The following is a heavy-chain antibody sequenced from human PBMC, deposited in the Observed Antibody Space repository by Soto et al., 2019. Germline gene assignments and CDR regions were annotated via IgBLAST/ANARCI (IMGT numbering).Heavy chain of an antibody. D-gene: IGHD1-1*01. V-gene: IGHV4-30-4*01. CDR3: ARVGRGGQFYYYYYGMDV. CDR2: IYYSGST. Sequence: SETLSLTCTVSGDSISSSDYYWTWIRQPPGKGLEWIGYIYYSGSTYYNPSLNSRLTISVDTSNNQFSLKLGSVTAADTAVYYCARVGRGGQFYYYYYGMDVWGQGTTVTVSS. CDR1: GDSISSSDYY. J-gene: IGHJ6*02.